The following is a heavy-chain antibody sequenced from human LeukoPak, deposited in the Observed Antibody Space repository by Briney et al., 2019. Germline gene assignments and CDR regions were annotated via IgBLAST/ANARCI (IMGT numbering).Heavy chain of an antibody. CDR3: AREALEYFLFDY. Sequence: SVKVSCKASGGTFSSYAISWVRQAPGQGLEWMGGIIPIFGTANYAQKFQGRVTITTDESTSTAYMELSSLRSEDTAVYYCAREALEYFLFDYWGQGTLVTVSS. V-gene: IGHV1-69*05. J-gene: IGHJ4*02. D-gene: IGHD6-6*01. CDR2: IIPIFGTA. CDR1: GGTFSSYA.